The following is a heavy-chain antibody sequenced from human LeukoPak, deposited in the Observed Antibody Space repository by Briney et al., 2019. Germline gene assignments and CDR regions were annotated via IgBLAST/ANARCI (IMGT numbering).Heavy chain of an antibody. CDR1: GFIFSGFA. CDR2: ISHDGGNE. Sequence: GRSLRLSCAASGFIFSGFAMHWVRQTPGKGLQWVAGISHDGGNEYYPDSVMGRFTISRDNSKNTLYLQMNSLRGDDTAVYYCARGPFGSCSSPSCYFFDYWGQGSLVTVSS. CDR3: ARGPFGSCSSPSCYFFDY. J-gene: IGHJ4*02. D-gene: IGHD2-2*01. V-gene: IGHV3-30*04.